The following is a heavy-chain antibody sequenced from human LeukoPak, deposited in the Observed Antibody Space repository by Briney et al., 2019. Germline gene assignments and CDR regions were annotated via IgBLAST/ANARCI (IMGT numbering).Heavy chain of an antibody. Sequence: GGSLRLSCAASGFTVSNSRLSWVRQAPGMGLEWVSTIYSDGNTYYPDSVKGQFTISRDGSKNTLYLQLNSLRTEDTAIYYCVREREGSNSEHWGQGTLVTVSS. J-gene: IGHJ1*01. D-gene: IGHD1-26*01. CDR2: IYSDGNT. V-gene: IGHV3-53*01. CDR1: GFTVSNSR. CDR3: VREREGSNSEH.